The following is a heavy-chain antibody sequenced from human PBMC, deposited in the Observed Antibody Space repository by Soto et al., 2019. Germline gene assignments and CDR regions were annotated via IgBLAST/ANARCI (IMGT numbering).Heavy chain of an antibody. D-gene: IGHD3-10*01. CDR3: ARDDEYSGNGMDV. V-gene: IGHV3-33*01. J-gene: IGHJ6*02. Sequence: QVQLVESGGGVVQPGRSLRLSCSASGFTFSNYGMHWVRQAPGKGLEWVAVILNDGSNRYHADSVKDRFTISRDNSKNLLYLQMNGLRAEDMAVYYCARDDEYSGNGMDVWGQGTTVTVS. CDR1: GFTFSNYG. CDR2: ILNDGSNR.